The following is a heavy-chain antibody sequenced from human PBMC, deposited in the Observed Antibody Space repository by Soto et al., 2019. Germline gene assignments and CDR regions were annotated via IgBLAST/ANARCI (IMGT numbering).Heavy chain of an antibody. J-gene: IGHJ4*02. Sequence: GGSLRLSCAASGFTFSSYAMSWVRQAPGKGLEWVSAISGSGGSTYYADSVKGRFTISRDNSKNTLYLQMNSLRAEDTAVYYCAKDIVVVVAATPIFLFDYWGQGTLVTVSS. V-gene: IGHV3-23*01. D-gene: IGHD2-15*01. CDR3: AKDIVVVVAATPIFLFDY. CDR2: ISGSGGST. CDR1: GFTFSSYA.